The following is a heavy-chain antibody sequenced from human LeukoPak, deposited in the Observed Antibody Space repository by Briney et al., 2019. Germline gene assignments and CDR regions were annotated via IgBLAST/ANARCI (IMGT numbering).Heavy chain of an antibody. CDR2: IKSKTDGGTT. V-gene: IGHV3-15*01. CDR3: TTDLGYYDSSGYNFDY. CDR1: GFTFSNAW. D-gene: IGHD3-22*01. J-gene: IGHJ4*02. Sequence: KTGGSLRLSCAASGFTFSNAWMSWVRQAPGKGLEWVGRIKSKTDGGTTDYAAPVKGRFTIPRDDSKNTLYLQMNSLTTEDTAVYYCTTDLGYYDSSGYNFDYWGQGTLVTVSS.